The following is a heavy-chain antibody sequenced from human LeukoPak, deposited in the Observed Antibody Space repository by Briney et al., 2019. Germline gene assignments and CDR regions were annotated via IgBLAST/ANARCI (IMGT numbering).Heavy chain of an antibody. D-gene: IGHD1-26*01. CDR1: GYTFTGYY. CDR2: INPSGGST. Sequence: GASVKVSCKASGYTFTGYYMHWVRQAPGQGLEWMGIINPSGGSTSYAQKFQGRVTMTRDMSTSTVYMELSSLRSEDTAVYYCAREDSAREEAIDYWGQGTLVTVSS. CDR3: AREDSAREEAIDY. J-gene: IGHJ4*02. V-gene: IGHV1-46*01.